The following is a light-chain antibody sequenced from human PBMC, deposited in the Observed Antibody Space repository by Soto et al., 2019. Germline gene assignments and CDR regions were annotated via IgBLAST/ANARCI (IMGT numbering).Light chain of an antibody. CDR3: QQRSNWPPLT. J-gene: IGKJ4*01. Sequence: EIVLTQSTATLSLSPGERATLTCRASQSVSSYLAWYQQKPGQAPRLLIYNASNRATGIPARFSGSGSGTDFTLAISSLEPEDFAVYYCQQRSNWPPLTFGGVTKVEIK. V-gene: IGKV3-11*01. CDR2: NAS. CDR1: QSVSSY.